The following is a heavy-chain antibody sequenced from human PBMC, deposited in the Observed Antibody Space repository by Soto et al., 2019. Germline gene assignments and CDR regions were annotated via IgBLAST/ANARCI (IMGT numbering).Heavy chain of an antibody. Sequence: PSETLSLTCTVSGGSISSSSYYWGWIRQPPGKGLEWIGSIYYSGSTYYNPSLKSRVTISVDTSKNQFSLKLSSVTAADTAVYYCARLAIAGAGTNWFDPWGQGTLVTVSS. CDR2: IYYSGST. CDR1: GGSISSSSYY. D-gene: IGHD6-19*01. CDR3: ARLAIAGAGTNWFDP. J-gene: IGHJ5*02. V-gene: IGHV4-39*01.